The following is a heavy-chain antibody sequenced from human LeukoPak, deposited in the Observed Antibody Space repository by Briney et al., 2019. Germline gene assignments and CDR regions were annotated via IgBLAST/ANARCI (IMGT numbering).Heavy chain of an antibody. D-gene: IGHD1-26*01. CDR2: IFYTGST. J-gene: IGHJ4*02. CDR3: ARDLSGCYWVD. Sequence: SETLSLTCTVSGDSISSYYWGWIRQPPGKGLEWLGYIFYTGSTNYNPSLKSRVTISLDTSKNQFSLKLSSVTAADTAVYYCARDLSGCYWVDWGQGTLVTVSS. V-gene: IGHV4-59*01. CDR1: GDSISSYY.